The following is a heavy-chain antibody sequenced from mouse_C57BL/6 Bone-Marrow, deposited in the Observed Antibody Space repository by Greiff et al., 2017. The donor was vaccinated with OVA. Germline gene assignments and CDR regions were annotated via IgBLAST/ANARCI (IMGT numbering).Heavy chain of an antibody. CDR3: ARWEYYFDY. CDR2: IDPSDSYT. V-gene: IGHV1-59*01. CDR1: GYTFTSYW. J-gene: IGHJ2*01. D-gene: IGHD4-1*01. Sequence: VQLQQPGAELVRPGTSVKLSCKASGYTFTSYWMHWVKQRPGQGLEWIGVIDPSDSYTNYNQKFKGKATLTVDTSSSTAYMQLSSLTSEDSAVYYCARWEYYFDYWGQGTTLTVSS.